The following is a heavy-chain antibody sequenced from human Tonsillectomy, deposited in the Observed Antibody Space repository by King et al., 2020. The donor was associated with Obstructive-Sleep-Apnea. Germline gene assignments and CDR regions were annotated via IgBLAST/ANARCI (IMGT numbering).Heavy chain of an antibody. J-gene: IGHJ4*02. CDR2: IYPGDSAT. CDR3: ERKIAQDNSGYYDY. Sequence: GQLVQSGAEVRKPGKSLKISCKGSGYTFTNYWIGWVRQMPGKGLEWMGVIYPGDSATRYSPSFQGQVSISADKSNRTAYLQWSRLQASDTAIYYCERKIAQDNSGYYDYWGQGTLVTVSS. D-gene: IGHD3-22*01. CDR1: GYTFTNYW. V-gene: IGHV5-51*01.